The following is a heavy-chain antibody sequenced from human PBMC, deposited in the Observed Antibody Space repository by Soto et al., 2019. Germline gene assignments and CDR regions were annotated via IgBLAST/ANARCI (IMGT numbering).Heavy chain of an antibody. V-gene: IGHV3-53*01. Sequence: EVQLVESGGGLIQPGGSLRLSCAASGFTVSSYYMSWVRQAPGKGLEWVSVIYSGGSTYYADSVKGRFTISRDNSKNTLFLQMNSLRAEDTAVYYCARGVDTTNDAFDIWGQGTMVTVSS. CDR2: IYSGGST. CDR3: ARGVDTTNDAFDI. CDR1: GFTVSSYY. J-gene: IGHJ3*02. D-gene: IGHD5-18*01.